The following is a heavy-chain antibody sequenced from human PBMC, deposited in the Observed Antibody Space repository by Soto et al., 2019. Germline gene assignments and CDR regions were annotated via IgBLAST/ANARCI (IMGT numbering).Heavy chain of an antibody. CDR2: ISGSGGST. D-gene: IGHD1-20*01. CDR3: AKGRYNWNDGEFDY. V-gene: IGHV3-23*01. Sequence: GGSLRLSCAASGITFRDFAISWVRQDPGKGLEWVSGISGSGGSTYCADSVKGRFTISRDNSKNTLYLQMNSLRAEDTAVYYCAKGRYNWNDGEFDYWGQGTLVTVSS. CDR1: GITFRDFA. J-gene: IGHJ4*02.